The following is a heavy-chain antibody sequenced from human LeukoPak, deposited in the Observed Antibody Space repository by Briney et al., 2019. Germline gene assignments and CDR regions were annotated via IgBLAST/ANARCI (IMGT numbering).Heavy chain of an antibody. CDR2: ISTSGGTT. CDR3: ARDDFGELAFDY. Sequence: GSLRLSCAASGFTFNNYEMNWVRQAPGKGLEWVSHISTSGGTTYYADSVKGRFTISRDNAKNSLFLQMNSLRAEGTAVYYCARDDFGELAFDYWGQGTLLTVSS. D-gene: IGHD3-10*01. CDR1: GFTFNNYE. J-gene: IGHJ4*02. V-gene: IGHV3-48*03.